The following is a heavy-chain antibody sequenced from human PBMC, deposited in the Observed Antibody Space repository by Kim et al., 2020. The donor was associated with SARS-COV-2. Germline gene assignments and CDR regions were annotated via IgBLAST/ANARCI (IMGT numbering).Heavy chain of an antibody. J-gene: IGHJ6*02. CDR1: GGSISSGGYY. Sequence: SETLSLTCTVSGGSISSGGYYWSWIRQHPGKGLEWIGYIYYSGSTYYNPSLKSRVTISVDTSKNQFSLKLSSVTAADTAVYYCARDSQLRYFDWSLGFYGMDVWGQGTTVTVSS. D-gene: IGHD3-9*01. CDR3: ARDSQLRYFDWSLGFYGMDV. CDR2: IYYSGST. V-gene: IGHV4-31*03.